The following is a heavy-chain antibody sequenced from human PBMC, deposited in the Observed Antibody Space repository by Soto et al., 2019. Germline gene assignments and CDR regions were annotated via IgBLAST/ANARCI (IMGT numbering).Heavy chain of an antibody. CDR2: INQSGSA. J-gene: IGHJ6*02. CDR3: ARGTVYVPFLFPCLDV. V-gene: IGHV4-34*02. CDR1: GESFSGYY. D-gene: IGHD3-10*02. Sequence: QVQLQQWGAGLLRPSETLSLTCAVSGESFSGYYWTWIRQPPGKGLEWIGEINQSGSADYNPSLKSRVTMSADTSKEHFSLKVTSVTAADTAMYYCARGTVYVPFLFPCLDVWGQGTTVIVSS.